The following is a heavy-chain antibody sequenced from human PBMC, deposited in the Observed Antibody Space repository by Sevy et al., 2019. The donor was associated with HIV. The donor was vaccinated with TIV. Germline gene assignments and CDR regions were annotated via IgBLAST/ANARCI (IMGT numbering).Heavy chain of an antibody. CDR1: GFTFGSYG. CDR3: ARGLAALPGYYYGMDV. D-gene: IGHD6-6*01. CDR2: ILYDSSNK. J-gene: IGHJ6*02. Sequence: GGSLRLSCAVSGFTFGSYGMHWVRQAPGKGLEWVAVILYDSSNKYYGDSVKGRFTISRDNSKNTRYLQMNSLRTDDTAGYYCARGLAALPGYYYGMDVWGQGTTVTVSS. V-gene: IGHV3-30*03.